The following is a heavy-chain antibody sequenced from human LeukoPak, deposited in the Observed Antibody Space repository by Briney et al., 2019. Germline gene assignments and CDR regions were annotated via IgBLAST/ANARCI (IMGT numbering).Heavy chain of an antibody. CDR2: ISGSSSYI. V-gene: IGHV3-21*01. Sequence: PGGSLRLSCAASGFTFSNYNMNWVRQAPGKGLEWVSSISGSSSYIYYADSVKGRFTISSDNAQNSLYLQMNSLRAEDTAVYYCARDPGDWNYGYFDYWGQGTLVTVSS. J-gene: IGHJ4*02. D-gene: IGHD1-7*01. CDR3: ARDPGDWNYGYFDY. CDR1: GFTFSNYN.